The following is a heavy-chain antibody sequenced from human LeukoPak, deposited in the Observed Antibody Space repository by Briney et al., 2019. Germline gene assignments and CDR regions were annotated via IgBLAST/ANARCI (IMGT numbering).Heavy chain of an antibody. CDR1: GFTFSSYI. J-gene: IGHJ6*02. CDR2: ISSSSSYI. Sequence: GGSLRLSCAASGFTFSSYIMNWVRQAPGKGLEWVSSISSSSSYIYYADSVKGRFTISRDNAKNSLYLQMNSVRAEDTAVYYCARDLAPYCSGGSCYGYYYGMDVWGQGTTVTVSS. D-gene: IGHD2-15*01. V-gene: IGHV3-21*01. CDR3: ARDLAPYCSGGSCYGYYYGMDV.